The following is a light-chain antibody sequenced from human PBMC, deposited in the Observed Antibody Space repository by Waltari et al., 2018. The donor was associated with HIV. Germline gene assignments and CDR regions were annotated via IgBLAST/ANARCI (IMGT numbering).Light chain of an antibody. CDR1: SSDVGSYNL. V-gene: IGLV2-23*02. J-gene: IGLJ1*01. CDR3: CSYAGSSTHV. CDR2: EVS. Sequence: SALTQPASVSGSPGQSITISCTGTSSDVGSYNLVSWYQQHPSKAPKLMIYEVSKRPSGVSNRFSGSKSGNTASLTISGLQAEDEADYYCCSYAGSSTHVFGSGTKVTVL.